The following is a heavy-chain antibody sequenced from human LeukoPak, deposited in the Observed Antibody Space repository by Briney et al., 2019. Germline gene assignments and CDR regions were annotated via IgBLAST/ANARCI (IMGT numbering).Heavy chain of an antibody. CDR1: GFTFSSYA. J-gene: IGHJ5*02. Sequence: GGSLRLSCAASGFTFSSYAMHWVRQAPGKGLEGVAVISYDGCNKYYADSVKGRFTISRDNSKNTLYLQMNSLRAEDTAVYYCARGGSGRKQLDGRFDPWGQGTLVTVSS. D-gene: IGHD6-6*01. CDR2: ISYDGCNK. CDR3: ARGGSGRKQLDGRFDP. V-gene: IGHV3-30-3*01.